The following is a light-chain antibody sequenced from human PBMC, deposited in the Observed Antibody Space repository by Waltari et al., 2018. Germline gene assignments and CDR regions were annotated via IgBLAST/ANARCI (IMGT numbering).Light chain of an antibody. V-gene: IGLV3-19*01. CDR2: GKN. CDR1: ILSRES. Sequence: SSELTPDPAASVALGHPVSTPCQGDILSRESARVYQQKPGQAPVLVIYGKNNRPSGIPDRFSGSSSGNTASLTITGAQAEDEADYYCNSRDSSGNHLEVFGGGTKLTVL. CDR3: NSRDSSGNHLEV. J-gene: IGLJ2*01.